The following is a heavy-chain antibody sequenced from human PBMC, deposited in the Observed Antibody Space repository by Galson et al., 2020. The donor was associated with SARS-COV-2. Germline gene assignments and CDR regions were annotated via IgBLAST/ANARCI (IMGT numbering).Heavy chain of an antibody. J-gene: IGHJ4*02. CDR2: INPNSGDT. D-gene: IGHD3-10*01. CDR1: GYTFTGYY. V-gene: IGHV1-2*06. CDR3: ARGPELVWFGTRDY. Sequence: ASVKVSCKASGYTFTGYYMRWVRQAPGQGLEWMGRINPNSGDTDYAQKFQGRVTMTRDTSINTAYMELNRLRSDDTAVYYCARGPELVWFGTRDYWGQGTLVTVSS.